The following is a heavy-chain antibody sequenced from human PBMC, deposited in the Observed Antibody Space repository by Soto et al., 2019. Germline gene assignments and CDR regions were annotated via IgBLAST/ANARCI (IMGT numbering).Heavy chain of an antibody. J-gene: IGHJ4*02. CDR1: GFSFSSFW. D-gene: IGHD2-15*01. CDR3: AKDGPDRITAIDH. Sequence: GGSLRLSCAASGFSFSSFWMSWARQAPGKGLEWVANIKQDGRETFYVDSVEGRFTISRDNAQRSLYLQMNSLRADDTAVYYCAKDGPDRITAIDHWGQGTLVTVSS. V-gene: IGHV3-7*01. CDR2: IKQDGRET.